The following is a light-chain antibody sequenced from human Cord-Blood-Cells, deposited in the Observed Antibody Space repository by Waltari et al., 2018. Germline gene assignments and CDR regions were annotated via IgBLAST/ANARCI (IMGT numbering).Light chain of an antibody. V-gene: IGKV3-20*01. Sequence: EIVLTQSPRTLSLSPGESATLPCRASQSVSSSYLAWYQQKPGQAPRLLIYGASSRATGIPDRFSGSGSGTDFTLTISRLEPEDFAVYYCQQYGRSPRTFGQGTKVEIK. CDR3: QQYGRSPRT. CDR1: QSVSSSY. J-gene: IGKJ1*01. CDR2: GAS.